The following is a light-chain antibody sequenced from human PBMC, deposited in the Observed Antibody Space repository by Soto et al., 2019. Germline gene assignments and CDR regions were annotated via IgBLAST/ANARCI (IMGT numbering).Light chain of an antibody. J-gene: IGKJ4*01. CDR1: QDVSSW. Sequence: DIQVTQSPSSVSASVGDRVTITCRTSQDVSSWLAWYQQKPGKAPELLIYSASTLQTGVPSRFSGSGSGTDFTLTISSLQPEDSATYYCQPANSFPLTFGGGTKVEIK. V-gene: IGKV1-12*01. CDR3: QPANSFPLT. CDR2: SAS.